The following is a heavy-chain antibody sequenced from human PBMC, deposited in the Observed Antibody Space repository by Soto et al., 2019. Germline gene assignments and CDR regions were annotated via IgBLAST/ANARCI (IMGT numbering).Heavy chain of an antibody. D-gene: IGHD6-13*01. J-gene: IGHJ4*02. CDR2: IIHIFGTA. CDR3: ARDSSCWYYLDY. CDR1: GGTFSSYA. Sequence: GASVKVSCKASGGTFSSYAISWVRQAPGQGLEWMGGIIHIFGTANYAQKFQGRVTITADESTSTAYMELSSLRSEDTAVYYCARDSSCWYYLDYWGQGTLVTVSS. V-gene: IGHV1-69*13.